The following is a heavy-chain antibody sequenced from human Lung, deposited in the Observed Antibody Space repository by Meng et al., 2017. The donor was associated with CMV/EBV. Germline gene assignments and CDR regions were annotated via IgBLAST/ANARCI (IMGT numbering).Heavy chain of an antibody. D-gene: IGHD6-19*01. CDR2: ITSSSSYI. V-gene: IGHV3-21*03. CDR1: GFSFSTYS. J-gene: IGHJ5*02. Sequence: GESLKISCAASGFSFSTYSMNWLRQTPGKGLEWVSSITSSSSYIFYADSVKGRFIISRDNAKNSLYLQMNSLKAEDTGVYYCARDGGSGWSWGQRTLVTVSS. CDR3: ARDGGSGWS.